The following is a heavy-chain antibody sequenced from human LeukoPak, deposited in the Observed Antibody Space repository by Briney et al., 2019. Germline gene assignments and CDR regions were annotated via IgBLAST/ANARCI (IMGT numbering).Heavy chain of an antibody. J-gene: IGHJ4*02. V-gene: IGHV4-39*01. CDR3: ARQPTVKRGAVASNFDY. CDR2: IYYNGIT. CDR1: GGLITSTIHY. D-gene: IGHD6-19*01. Sequence: SETLSLTCSVSGGLITSTIHYWAXIRQPPGXSLEXIASIYYNGITYYNASLESRVTMSVDTSRNQFSLRLSSVSAADTSVYYCARQPTVKRGAVASNFDYWGQGTLVTVSS.